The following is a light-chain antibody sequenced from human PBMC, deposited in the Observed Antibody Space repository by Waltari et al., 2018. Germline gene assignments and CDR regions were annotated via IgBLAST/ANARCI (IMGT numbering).Light chain of an antibody. CDR2: SAS. V-gene: IGKV1-39*01. J-gene: IGKJ1*01. Sequence: DIQMTQPPSSLSASIGDRVTITCRPSKNINYYLNWYQQKPGKAPKLLIYSASSLQSGVPSRFIGSGSGSDFTLTISSLQPEDFATYYCQQSYNTPWTFGQGTKVDIK. CDR1: KNINYY. CDR3: QQSYNTPWT.